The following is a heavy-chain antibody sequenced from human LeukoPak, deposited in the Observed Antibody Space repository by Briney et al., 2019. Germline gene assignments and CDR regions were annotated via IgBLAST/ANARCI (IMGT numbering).Heavy chain of an antibody. V-gene: IGHV3-66*01. CDR1: GFTVSSNY. CDR2: IYSGGST. Sequence: GGSLRLSCAASGFTVSSNYMSWVRQAPGKGLEWVSVIYSGGSTYYADSVKGRFTISRDNSKNTLYLQMNSLRAEDTAVYYCAKESLYCSSTSCYMFPIDYWGQGTLVTVSS. CDR3: AKESLYCSSTSCYMFPIDY. D-gene: IGHD2-2*02. J-gene: IGHJ4*02.